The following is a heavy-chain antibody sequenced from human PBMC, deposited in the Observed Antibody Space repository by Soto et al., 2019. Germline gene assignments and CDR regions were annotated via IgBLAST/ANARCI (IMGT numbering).Heavy chain of an antibody. CDR2: ISSTTNYI. CDR1: GCTFAMYS. J-gene: IGHJ4*02. V-gene: IGHV3-21*06. Sequence: GSLRLSCTASGCTFAMYSMTWVRQAAGKGLEWVSSISSTTNYIYYGDSMKGRFTISRDNAKNSLYLEMNSLRAEDKAVYYCARESEDLTSNFDYWGQGTLVTVYS. CDR3: ARESEDLTSNFDY. D-gene: IGHD7-27*01.